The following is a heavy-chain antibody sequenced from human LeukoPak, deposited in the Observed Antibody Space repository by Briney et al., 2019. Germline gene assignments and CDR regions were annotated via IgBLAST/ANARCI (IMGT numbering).Heavy chain of an antibody. CDR3: ARGGRRVMVRGVITNYYYYYMDV. CDR1: GGSISSGSYH. V-gene: IGHV4-61*09. J-gene: IGHJ6*03. D-gene: IGHD3-10*01. CDR2: IYTSGST. Sequence: PSQTLSLTCTVSGGSISSGSYHWIWIRQPAGKGLEWIGHIYTSGSTNYNPSLKSRVTISVDTSKNQFSLKLSSVTAADTAVYYCARGGRRVMVRGVITNYYYYYMDVWGKGTTVTVSS.